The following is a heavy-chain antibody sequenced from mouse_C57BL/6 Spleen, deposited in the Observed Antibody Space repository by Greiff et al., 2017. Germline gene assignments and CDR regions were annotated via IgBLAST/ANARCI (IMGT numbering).Heavy chain of an antibody. Sequence: VQLQQSGAELVRPGTSVKVSCKASGYAFTNYLIEWVKQRPGQGLERIGVLNPGSGGTNYNEKFKGKATLTADKSSSTAYMQLSSLTSEDSAVYFCARGDDGSSDPFDYWGQGTTLTVSS. CDR1: GYAFTNYL. CDR3: ARGDDGSSDPFDY. D-gene: IGHD1-1*01. V-gene: IGHV1-54*01. J-gene: IGHJ2*01. CDR2: LNPGSGGT.